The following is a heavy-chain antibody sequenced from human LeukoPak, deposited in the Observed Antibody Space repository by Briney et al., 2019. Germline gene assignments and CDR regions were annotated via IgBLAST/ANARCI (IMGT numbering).Heavy chain of an antibody. CDR1: GYTFTSYV. CDR3: ALKPPYYLGP. V-gene: IGHV1-8*01. J-gene: IGHJ5*02. Sequence: ASVKVSCKASGYTFTSYVINWVRQATGQGLEWMGWMNPNSGNTGYAQKFQGRVTMTRYTSISTAYMELSSLRSEDTAVYYCALKPPYYLGPWGQGTLVTVSS. D-gene: IGHD3-22*01. CDR2: MNPNSGNT.